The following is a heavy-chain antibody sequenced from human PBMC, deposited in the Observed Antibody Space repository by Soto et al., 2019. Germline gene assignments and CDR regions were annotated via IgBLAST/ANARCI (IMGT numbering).Heavy chain of an antibody. Sequence: SETLSLTCIVSGGSISSYFWSWVRQPPGKGLEWIGYFYNSGSTNYNPSLKGRVTISGDTSKNHFSLKMTSVTAADTAVYYCARGAITTQNSFDPWGQGTLVTAPQ. J-gene: IGHJ5*02. CDR2: FYNSGST. CDR1: GGSISSYF. CDR3: ARGAITTQNSFDP. D-gene: IGHD4-4*01. V-gene: IGHV4-59*01.